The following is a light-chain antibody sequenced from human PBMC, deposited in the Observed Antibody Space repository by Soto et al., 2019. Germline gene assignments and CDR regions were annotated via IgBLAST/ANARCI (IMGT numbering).Light chain of an antibody. Sequence: EIMMTQSPATLSVSPGERATLSCRASQSISTTLAWNQQKPGQPPRLLIYRASLRATGVPARLSGGGSGVEFTVTIGCLRSEDFSVYYCQQYDSWPYSFGQGIKLDIK. J-gene: IGKJ2*01. V-gene: IGKV3-15*01. CDR3: QQYDSWPYS. CDR1: QSISTT. CDR2: RAS.